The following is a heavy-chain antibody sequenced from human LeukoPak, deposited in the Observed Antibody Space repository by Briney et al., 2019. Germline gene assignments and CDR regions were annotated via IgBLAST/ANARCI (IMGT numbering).Heavy chain of an antibody. D-gene: IGHD2-21*02. J-gene: IGHJ6*03. V-gene: IGHV4-39*07. CDR1: GDSVSSSSRY. CDR2: VLSRGST. Sequence: SETLSLTCTVSGDSVSSSSRYWGWIRQSPGKGLEWIGSVLSRGSTHNSPSLESRVTISVDTSKNQFSLKLSSVTAADTAVYYCARVKIVVVTAPGGGYTDVWGKGTTVTVSS. CDR3: ARVKIVVVTAPGGGYTDV.